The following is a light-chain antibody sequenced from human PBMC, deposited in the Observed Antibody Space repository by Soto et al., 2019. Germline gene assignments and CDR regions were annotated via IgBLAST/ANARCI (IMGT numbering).Light chain of an antibody. Sequence: DIQMTQSPSSLFASVGDRVTITCRASQGISNSLAWYQQEPGKVPKLLIYDASTLQSGVSSRFSGSCSGTAFTLTISSLQPEDVSTYFCQKYDSAPEAFGQGTKVEIK. J-gene: IGKJ1*01. CDR3: QKYDSAPEA. CDR2: DAS. CDR1: QGISNS. V-gene: IGKV1-27*01.